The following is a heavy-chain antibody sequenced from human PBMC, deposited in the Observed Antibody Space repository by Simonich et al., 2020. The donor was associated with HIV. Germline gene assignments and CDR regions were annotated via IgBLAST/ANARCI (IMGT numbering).Heavy chain of an antibody. CDR1: GFTFSSYA. CDR3: ASGGSISSVWADDY. Sequence: QVQLVESGGGVVQPGRSLRLSCAASGFTFSSYAMHWVRQAPGKGLEWVAVKSYDGSNKYYADSVKGRFTISRDNSKNTRYLQMNSLRAEDTAVYYCASGGSISSVWADDYWGQGTLVTVSS. D-gene: IGHD3-16*01. V-gene: IGHV3-30*07. CDR2: KSYDGSNK. J-gene: IGHJ4*02.